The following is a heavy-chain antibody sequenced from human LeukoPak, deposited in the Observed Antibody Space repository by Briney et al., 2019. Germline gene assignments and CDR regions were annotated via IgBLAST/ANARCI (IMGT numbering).Heavy chain of an antibody. D-gene: IGHD5-18*01. CDR2: ISSSSSYI. CDR3: ARYTAMASGY. J-gene: IGHJ4*02. Sequence: GGSLTLSCAPSGSTLTSYSMNWVRQAPGKGLEWVSSISSSSSYIYYADSVKGLFTISRDNAKNSLYLQMNSLRAEDTAVYYCARYTAMASGYWGQGTLVTVSS. V-gene: IGHV3-21*01. CDR1: GSTLTSYS.